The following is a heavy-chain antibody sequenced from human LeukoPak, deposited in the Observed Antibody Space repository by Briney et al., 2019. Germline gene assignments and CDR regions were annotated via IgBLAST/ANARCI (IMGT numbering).Heavy chain of an antibody. CDR2: INPNSGGT. J-gene: IGHJ6*03. V-gene: IGHV1-2*02. CDR3: ARFLVVVSEGDYYYMDV. CDR1: GYTFTGYY. D-gene: IGHD3-22*01. Sequence: GASVKVSCKASGYTFTGYYMRWVRQAPGQGLEWMGWINPNSGGTNYAQKFQGRVTMTRDTSISTAYMELSRLRSDDTAVYYCARFLVVVSEGDYYYMDVWGKGTTVTVSS.